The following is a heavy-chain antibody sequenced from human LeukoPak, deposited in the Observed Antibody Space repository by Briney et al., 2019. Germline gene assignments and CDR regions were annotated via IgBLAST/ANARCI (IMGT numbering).Heavy chain of an antibody. CDR2: ISGSGGST. CDR1: GFTFYMYA. D-gene: IGHD1-26*01. V-gene: IGHV3-23*01. Sequence: GGSLTLSCQASGFTFYMYAMSWVRQAPGKGLEWVSAISGSGGSTYYADSVKGRFTISRDNSKNTLYLQMNSLRAEDTAVYYCAKDSGSYFSYWGQGTLVTVSS. J-gene: IGHJ4*02. CDR3: AKDSGSYFSY.